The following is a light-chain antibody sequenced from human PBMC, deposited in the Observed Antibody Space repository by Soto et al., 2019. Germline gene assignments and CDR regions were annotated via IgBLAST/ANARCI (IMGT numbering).Light chain of an antibody. CDR3: SSHAGSNSLL. CDR1: SSDIGGYNY. J-gene: IGLJ2*01. CDR2: EVT. Sequence: QSALTQPPSASGSPGQSVTISCTGTSSDIGGYNYVSWYQQHPGEAPKLMIYEVTKRPSGVPDRFSGFKSGNTASLTVSGLQAEDEADYFCSSHAGSNSLLFGGGTKLTV. V-gene: IGLV2-8*01.